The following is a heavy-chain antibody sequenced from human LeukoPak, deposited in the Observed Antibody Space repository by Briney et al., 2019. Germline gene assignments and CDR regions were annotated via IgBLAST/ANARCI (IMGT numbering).Heavy chain of an antibody. CDR1: GGSISSYY. J-gene: IGHJ6*02. CDR2: IYYSGST. CDR3: AMGGYFLGAGYYYYGMDV. Sequence: PSETLSLTCTVSGGSISSYYWSWIRQPPGKGLEWIGYIYYSGSTNYNPSLKSQVTISVDTSKNQFSLKLSSVTAADTAVYYCAMGGYFLGAGYYYYGMDVWGQGTTVTVSS. D-gene: IGHD1-26*01. V-gene: IGHV4-59*01.